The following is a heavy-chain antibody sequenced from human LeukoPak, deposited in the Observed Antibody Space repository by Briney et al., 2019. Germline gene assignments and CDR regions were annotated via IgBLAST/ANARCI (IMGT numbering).Heavy chain of an antibody. CDR2: ISSKSSSK. J-gene: IGHJ4*02. CDR3: AKDVNSYCRGDCSDY. Sequence: GGSLRLSCEASGVTFSSYSMNCVRQAAGKGLEWVSYISSKSSSKYYADSVKGRFTISRDNANNSLYLQMNSLRAEDTAIYYCAKDVNSYCRGDCSDYWGQGTLVTVSS. D-gene: IGHD2-21*01. CDR1: GVTFSSYS. V-gene: IGHV3-48*01.